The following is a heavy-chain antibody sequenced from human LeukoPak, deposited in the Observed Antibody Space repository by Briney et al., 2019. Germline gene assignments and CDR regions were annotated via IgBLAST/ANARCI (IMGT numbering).Heavy chain of an antibody. CDR3: ARGFDGANAFDL. J-gene: IGHJ3*01. Sequence: GESLRLSCAASGFTFSHALMNWVRQAPGKGLEWVANIKQDGSEKYYVDSVKGRFTISRDNAKNSVYLQMNSLRAEDTAVYYCARGFDGANAFDLWGQGTLVTVSS. CDR2: IKQDGSEK. V-gene: IGHV3-7*01. CDR1: GFTFSHAL.